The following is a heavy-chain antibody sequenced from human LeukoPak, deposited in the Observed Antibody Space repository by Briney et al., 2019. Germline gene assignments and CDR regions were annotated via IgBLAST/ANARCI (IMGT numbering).Heavy chain of an antibody. Sequence: GGSLRLSCAAPGFTFSSYAMSWVRQAPGKGLEWVSAISNSGGSTYYADSVKGRFTISRDNSKNTLYLQMNSLRAEDTAVYYCAKDQQGSCWNYYYYGMDVWGQGTTVTVSS. CDR2: ISNSGGST. J-gene: IGHJ6*02. D-gene: IGHD6-19*01. CDR3: AKDQQGSCWNYYYYGMDV. CDR1: GFTFSSYA. V-gene: IGHV3-23*01.